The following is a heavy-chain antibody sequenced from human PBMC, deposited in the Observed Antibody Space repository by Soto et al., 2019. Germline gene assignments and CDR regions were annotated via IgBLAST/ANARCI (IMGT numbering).Heavy chain of an antibody. J-gene: IGHJ4*02. CDR2: IYYSGST. V-gene: IGHV4-59*01. CDR1: GGSISSYY. CDR3: ARVQYYYDSSGYYYYFDY. D-gene: IGHD3-22*01. Sequence: SETLSLTCTVSGGSISSYYWSWIRQPPGKGLEWIGYIYYSGSTNYNPSLKSRVTISVDTSKNQFSLKLSSVTAADTAVYYCARVQYYYDSSGYYYYFDYWGQGTLVTVSS.